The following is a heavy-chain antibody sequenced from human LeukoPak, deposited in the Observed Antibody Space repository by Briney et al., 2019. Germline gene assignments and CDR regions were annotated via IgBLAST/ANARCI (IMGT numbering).Heavy chain of an antibody. Sequence: PSETLSLTCTVSGGSISSGASDWGWIRQHPKRGLEWVGYINHSGSTYHNPSLGSRVTMSVDTSKNQFSLKLSSVTAADSAVYYCARAARQGFTMIVVPFFYFDLWGRGTLVTVSS. CDR1: GGSISSGASD. D-gene: IGHD3-22*01. J-gene: IGHJ2*01. CDR3: ARAARQGFTMIVVPFFYFDL. CDR2: INHSGST. V-gene: IGHV4-31*03.